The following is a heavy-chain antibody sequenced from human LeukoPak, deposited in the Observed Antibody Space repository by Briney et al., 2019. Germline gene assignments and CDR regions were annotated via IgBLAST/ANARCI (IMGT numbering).Heavy chain of an antibody. J-gene: IGHJ4*02. CDR1: GGTFSSYA. V-gene: IGHV1-69*06. CDR2: IIPIFGTA. D-gene: IGHD2-15*01. CDR3: AQTSLGYCSGGSCYPHY. Sequence: SVKASCKASGGTFSSYAISWVRQAPGQGLEWMGGIIPIFGTANYAQKFQGRVTITADKSTSTAYMELSSLRSEDTAVYYCAQTSLGYCSGGSCYPHYWGQGTLVTVSS.